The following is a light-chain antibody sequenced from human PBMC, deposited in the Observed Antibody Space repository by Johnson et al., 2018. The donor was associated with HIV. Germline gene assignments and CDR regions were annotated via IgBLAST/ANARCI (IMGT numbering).Light chain of an antibody. CDR3: GTWDSSLGAYV. CDR1: SSNIGNNY. Sequence: QSVLTQPLSVSAAPGQKVTISCSGSSSNIGNNYVSWYQQLPGTAPKLLINDNNNRPSGIPDRFSGSNSGTSATLAITGLQPGAEADYYCGTWDSSLGAYVFGTGTKVTVL. CDR2: DNN. V-gene: IGLV1-51*01. J-gene: IGLJ1*01.